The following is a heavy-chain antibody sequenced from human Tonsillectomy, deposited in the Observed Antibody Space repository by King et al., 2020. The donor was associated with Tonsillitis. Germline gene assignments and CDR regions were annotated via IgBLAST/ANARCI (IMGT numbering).Heavy chain of an antibody. D-gene: IGHD4-17*01. J-gene: IGHJ4*02. V-gene: IGHV3-30*18. CDR2: ISYEGSNK. CDR3: AKDYGLHFDY. Sequence: VQLVESGGGVVQPGRSLRLSCAASGFTFSSYGMHCVRQAPGKGLEWVAVISYEGSNKYYADSVKGRFTISRDNSKNTLYLQMNSLRAEDTAVYYCAKDYGLHFDYWGQGTLVTVSS. CDR1: GFTFSSYG.